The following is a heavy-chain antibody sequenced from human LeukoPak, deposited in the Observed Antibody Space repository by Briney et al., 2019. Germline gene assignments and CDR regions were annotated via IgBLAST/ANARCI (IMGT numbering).Heavy chain of an antibody. CDR2: IGGTGSHT. V-gene: IGHV3-11*06. CDR1: GFTFSDYY. D-gene: IGHD1-26*01. Sequence: GGSLRLSCAVSGFTFSDYYMSWIRQAPGKGLEWVSYIGGTGSHTHYADSVKGRFTISRDNAKNSLYLQMNSLRAEDTAVYYCARVPRSGSPLDYWGQGTLVTISS. CDR3: ARVPRSGSPLDY. J-gene: IGHJ4*02.